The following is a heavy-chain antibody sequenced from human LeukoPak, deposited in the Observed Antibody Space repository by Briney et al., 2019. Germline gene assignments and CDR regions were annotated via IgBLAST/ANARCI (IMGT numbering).Heavy chain of an antibody. CDR2: INPNSGGT. CDR3: ARAYYYDSSGYYY. CDR1: GYTFTGYY. J-gene: IGHJ4*02. D-gene: IGHD3-22*01. V-gene: IGHV1-2*02. Sequence: ASVKVTCKASGYTFTGYYMHWVRQAPGQGLDWMGWINPNSGGTNYAQKFQGRVTMTRDTSISTAYMELSRLRSDDTALYYCARAYYYDSSGYYYWGQGTLVTVSS.